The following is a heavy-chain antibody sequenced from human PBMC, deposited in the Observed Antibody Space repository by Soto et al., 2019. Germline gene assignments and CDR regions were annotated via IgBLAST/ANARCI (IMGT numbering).Heavy chain of an antibody. CDR1: GGSISSYY. V-gene: IGHV4-59*01. J-gene: IGHJ5*02. Sequence: QVQLQESGPGLVKPSETLSLTCTVSGGSISSYYWSWIRQPPGKGLEWIGYIYYSGSTNYNPSLMSRVTISVDTSKNQFSLKLSSVTAADTAVYYCARDRALMVRGVVGWFDPWGQGTLVTVSS. CDR3: ARDRALMVRGVVGWFDP. CDR2: IYYSGST. D-gene: IGHD3-10*01.